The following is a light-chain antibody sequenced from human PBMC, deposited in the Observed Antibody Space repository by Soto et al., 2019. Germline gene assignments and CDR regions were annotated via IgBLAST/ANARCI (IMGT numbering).Light chain of an antibody. CDR3: QQYGA. J-gene: IGKJ1*01. CDR1: QDISNY. Sequence: DLQMTQSPSSLSASVGDRVTITCQASQDISNYLNWYQQKPGKAPKLLIYDASNLETGVPSRFSGSGSGTDFTFTISSLQPEDIATYYCQQYGAFGQGTKVEIK. V-gene: IGKV1-33*01. CDR2: DAS.